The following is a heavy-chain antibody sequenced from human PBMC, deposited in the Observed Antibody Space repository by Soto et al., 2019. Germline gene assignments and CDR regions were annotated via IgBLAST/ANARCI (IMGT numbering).Heavy chain of an antibody. CDR3: ARGGVATIFGDS. CDR1: GFTFSRYS. D-gene: IGHD5-12*01. Sequence: GGSLRLSCAASGFTFSRYSMNWVRQAPGKGLEWLSYIDSSSKTIYYADSVKGRFIISRDNAKNSLYLQMNSLRDEDTAVYYCARGGVATIFGDSWGQGTLVTVS. V-gene: IGHV3-48*02. J-gene: IGHJ4*02. CDR2: IDSSSKTI.